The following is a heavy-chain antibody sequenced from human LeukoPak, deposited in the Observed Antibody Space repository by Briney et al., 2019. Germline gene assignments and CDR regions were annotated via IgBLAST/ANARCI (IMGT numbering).Heavy chain of an antibody. Sequence: QPGGSLRLSCAASGFTFSNYGMRWVRQAPGKGLEWVALIWYDGSNKYYTDSVKGRLTISRDNSKDTLFLQMNGLRAEDTAVYYCAREGPRGNSQFDYWGQGTLVTVSS. J-gene: IGHJ4*02. CDR2: IWYDGSNK. CDR1: GFTFSNYG. V-gene: IGHV3-33*01. CDR3: AREGPRGNSQFDY. D-gene: IGHD2/OR15-2a*01.